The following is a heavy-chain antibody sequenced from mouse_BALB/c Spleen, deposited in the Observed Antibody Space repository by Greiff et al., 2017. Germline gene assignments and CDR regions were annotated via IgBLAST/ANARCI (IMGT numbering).Heavy chain of an antibody. D-gene: IGHD1-1*01. CDR3: ARGNYGSRYYYAMDY. CDR1: GFTFSSFG. V-gene: IGHV5-17*02. Sequence: EVKLEESGGGLVQPGGSRKLSCAASGFTFSSFGMHWVRQAPEKGLEWVAYISSGSSTIYYADTVKGRFTISRDNPKNTLFLQMTSLRSEDTAMYYCARGNYGSRYYYAMDYWGQGTSVTVSS. J-gene: IGHJ4*01. CDR2: ISSGSSTI.